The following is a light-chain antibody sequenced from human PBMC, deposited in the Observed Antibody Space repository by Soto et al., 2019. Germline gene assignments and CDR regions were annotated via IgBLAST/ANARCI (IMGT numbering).Light chain of an antibody. V-gene: IGLV1-44*01. Sequence: QSVLTQPPSASGTPGQRVTISCSGSSSNIGSNTVNWYQQLPGTAHKLLIYTNNQRPSGVPDRFSGSKSGTSGSLASSGLQSEDEADYYCAAWDDSLNARVVFGGGTKLTVL. CDR2: TNN. J-gene: IGLJ2*01. CDR1: SSNIGSNT. CDR3: AAWDDSLNARVV.